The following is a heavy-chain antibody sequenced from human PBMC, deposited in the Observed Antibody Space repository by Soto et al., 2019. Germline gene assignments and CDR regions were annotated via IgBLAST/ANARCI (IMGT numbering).Heavy chain of an antibody. CDR1: GFTVSSSY. CDR3: AYRKFCPRTTCFDY. D-gene: IGHD2-2*01. CDR2: IYSDDYT. J-gene: IGHJ4*02. V-gene: IGHV3-66*01. Sequence: GSLRLSCEASGFTVSSSYMSWVRQVPGKGLEWVSIIYSDDYTYYAASVKGRFTISRDNSRNTLYLQMNSLRVEDTAVYYCAYRKFCPRTTCFDYWGQGPTVTVSS.